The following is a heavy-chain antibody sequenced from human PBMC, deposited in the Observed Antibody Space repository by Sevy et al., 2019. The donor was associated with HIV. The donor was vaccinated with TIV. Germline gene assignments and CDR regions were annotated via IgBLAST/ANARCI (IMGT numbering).Heavy chain of an antibody. J-gene: IGHJ3*02. CDR1: GFTFSSYS. D-gene: IGHD3-16*02. Sequence: GGSLRLSCAASGFTFSSYSMNWVRQAPGKGLEWVSSISSSSSYIYYAYSVKGRFTISRDNAKNSLYLQMNSLRAEDTTMYYCANSASMITFGGVIVPDAFDIWGQGTMVTVSS. CDR3: ANSASMITFGGVIVPDAFDI. V-gene: IGHV3-21*01. CDR2: ISSSSSYI.